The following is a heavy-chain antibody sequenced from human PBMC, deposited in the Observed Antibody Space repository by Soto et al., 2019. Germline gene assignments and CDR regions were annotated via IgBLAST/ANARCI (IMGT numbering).Heavy chain of an antibody. V-gene: IGHV3-23*01. D-gene: IGHD3-3*01. CDR2: ISGGGGST. Sequence: EVQLLESGGGLVQPGGSLRVSCAASGFTFSSYAMSWVRQAPGKGLEWVSGISGGGGSTYYADSVKGRFTISRDNSKNSLYLQMNSLRAEDTAVYYCARNYDFWSGPMDYYYYGMDVWGQGTTVTVSS. CDR3: ARNYDFWSGPMDYYYYGMDV. J-gene: IGHJ6*02. CDR1: GFTFSSYA.